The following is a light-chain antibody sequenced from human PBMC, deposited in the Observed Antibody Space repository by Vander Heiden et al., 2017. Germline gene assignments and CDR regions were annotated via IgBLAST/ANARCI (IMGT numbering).Light chain of an antibody. Sequence: IQITQSPSSLSASVGDRVTLPCQASQDISNYLDWYQQKPGKAPRLLIYDASNRETGIPARFSGSGSGTDFTFTISSLEPEDIAAYYCQQYGNRPITFGGGTQVEIK. J-gene: IGKJ5*01. CDR2: DAS. CDR3: QQYGNRPIT. V-gene: IGKV1-33*01. CDR1: QDISNY.